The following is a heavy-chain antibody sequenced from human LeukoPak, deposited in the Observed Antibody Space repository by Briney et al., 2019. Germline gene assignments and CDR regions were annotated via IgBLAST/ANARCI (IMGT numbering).Heavy chain of an antibody. V-gene: IGHV3-23*01. J-gene: IGHJ6*02. CDR1: GFTFSSYA. Sequence: GGSLRLSCAASGFTFSSYAMSWVRQAPGKGLEWVSAISGSGGSTYYADSVKGRFTISRDNSKNTLYLQMNSLRAEDTAVYYRAKSSRSSGPYYGMDVWGQGTTVTVSS. CDR2: ISGSGGST. D-gene: IGHD6-19*01. CDR3: AKSSRSSGPYYGMDV.